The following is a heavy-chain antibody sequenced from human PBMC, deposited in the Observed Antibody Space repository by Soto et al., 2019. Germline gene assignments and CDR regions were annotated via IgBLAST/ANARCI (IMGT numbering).Heavy chain of an antibody. Sequence: QERLVQSGAEVRKPGSSVKVSCKVTGGTSTSYAINWVRQAPGQGLEWMGGIVPMFGTSKYAQKFQGRVTITADTSTNIAYMELRSLRSEDTAVYYCNRGSEYDFWSGYLWGQVTLVSVSA. CDR2: IVPMFGTS. J-gene: IGHJ4*02. D-gene: IGHD3-3*01. CDR3: NRGSEYDFWSGYL. CDR1: GGTSTSYA. V-gene: IGHV1-69*06.